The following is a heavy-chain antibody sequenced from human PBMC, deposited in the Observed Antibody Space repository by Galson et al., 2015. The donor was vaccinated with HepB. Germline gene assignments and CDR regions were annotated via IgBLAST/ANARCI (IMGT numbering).Heavy chain of an antibody. D-gene: IGHD3-10*01. CDR2: IDPSDSYT. CDR1: GYSFTSYW. J-gene: IGHJ6*02. V-gene: IGHV5-10-1*01. Sequence: QSGAEVKKPGESLRISCKGSGYSFTSYWISWVRQMPGKGLEWMGRIDPSDSYTNYSPSFQGHVTISADKSISTAYLQWSSLKASDTAMYYCARAITMVRGVMSYYYYGMDVWGQGTTVTVSS. CDR3: ARAITMVRGVMSYYYYGMDV.